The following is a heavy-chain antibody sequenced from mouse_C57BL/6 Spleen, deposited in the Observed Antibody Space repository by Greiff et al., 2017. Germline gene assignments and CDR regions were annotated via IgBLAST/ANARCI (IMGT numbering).Heavy chain of an antibody. J-gene: IGHJ4*01. CDR1: GFTFSSYG. CDR2: ISSGGSYT. D-gene: IGHD2-10*02. CDR3: ARQRYDYYAMDF. Sequence: EVKLVESGGDLVKPGGSLKLSCAASGFTFSSYGMSWVRQTPDKRLEWVATISSGGSYTYYPDSVKGRFTISRDNAKNTLYLQMSSLKSEDTAMYYCARQRYDYYAMDFWGQGTSVTVSS. V-gene: IGHV5-6*01.